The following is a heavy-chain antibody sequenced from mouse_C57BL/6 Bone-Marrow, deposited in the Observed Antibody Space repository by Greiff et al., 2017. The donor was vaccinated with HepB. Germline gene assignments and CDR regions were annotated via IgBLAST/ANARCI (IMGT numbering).Heavy chain of an antibody. Sequence: EVQLQQSGTVLARPGASVKMSCKTSGYTFTSYWMHWVKQRPGQGLEWIGAIYPGNSDTSYNQKFKGKAKLTAVTSASTAYMELSSLTNEDSAVYYCTSVHYYGSSTDYYAMDYWGQGTSVTVSS. D-gene: IGHD1-1*01. J-gene: IGHJ4*01. CDR1: GYTFTSYW. V-gene: IGHV1-5*01. CDR3: TSVHYYGSSTDYYAMDY. CDR2: IYPGNSDT.